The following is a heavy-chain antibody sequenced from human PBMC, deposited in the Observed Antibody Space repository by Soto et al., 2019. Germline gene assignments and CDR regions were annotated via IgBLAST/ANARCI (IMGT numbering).Heavy chain of an antibody. CDR3: ARTPESGYYYYYGMDV. D-gene: IGHD1-26*01. J-gene: IGHJ6*02. CDR2: ISSSSSTI. CDR1: GFTFSSYS. Sequence: EVQLVESGGGLVQPGGSLRLSCAASGFTFSSYSMNWVRQAPGKGLEWASYISSSSSTIYYADSVKGRFTISRDNAKNSLYLQMNSLRDEDTAVYYCARTPESGYYYYYGMDVWGQGTTVTVSS. V-gene: IGHV3-48*02.